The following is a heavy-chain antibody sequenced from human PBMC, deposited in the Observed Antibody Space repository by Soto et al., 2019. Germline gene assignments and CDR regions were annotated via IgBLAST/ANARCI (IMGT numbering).Heavy chain of an antibody. Sequence: LRICCAASRYTVNSNYISLARKTPGKGLEWVSVIYSGGSTYYADSVKGRFTVSRDNARNSLYLQMNSLRAEDTAVYYCARDLSWGSNWYYYMDVWGKGTTVTVSS. J-gene: IGHJ6*03. CDR2: IYSGGST. D-gene: IGHD7-27*01. V-gene: IGHV3-53*03. CDR1: RYTVNSNY. CDR3: ARDLSWGSNWYYYMDV.